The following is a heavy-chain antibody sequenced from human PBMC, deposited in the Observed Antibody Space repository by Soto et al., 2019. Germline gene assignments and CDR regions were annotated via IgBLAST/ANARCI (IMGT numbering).Heavy chain of an antibody. J-gene: IGHJ4*02. Sequence: SETLSLTCTVSGGPISTYYWSWIRQPPGKGLEWIGYIYYSGSTNYNPSLKSRVTISIDTSKNQFSLKLSSVTAADTAVYYCGRHVGLHNWNRFDYWGQGTLVTVSS. V-gene: IGHV4-59*08. CDR3: GRHVGLHNWNRFDY. D-gene: IGHD1-1*01. CDR2: IYYSGST. CDR1: GGPISTYY.